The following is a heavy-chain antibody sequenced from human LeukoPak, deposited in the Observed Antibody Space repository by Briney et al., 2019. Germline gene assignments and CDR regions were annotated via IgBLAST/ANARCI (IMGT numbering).Heavy chain of an antibody. CDR1: GFTFNSYW. D-gene: IGHD3-10*01. CDR3: ARWSYVSGTWFLDS. CDR2: INEDGSTI. Sequence: GGSLRLSCEASGFTFNSYWTSWVRQAPGKGLEWVADINEDGSTIYYVNSVKGRFTISRDNAKNSLSLQLNTLRAEDRAVYYCARWSYVSGTWFLDSWGQGALVTVSS. V-gene: IGHV3-7*05. J-gene: IGHJ4*02.